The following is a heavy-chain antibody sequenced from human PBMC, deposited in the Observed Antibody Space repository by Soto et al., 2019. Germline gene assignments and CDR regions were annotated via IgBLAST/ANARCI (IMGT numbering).Heavy chain of an antibody. Sequence: SETLSLTCTVSDDSVSSDNYYWSWVRQPPGKGLEWIAFIYHTGHTTYNPSLKSRVTMSIDTSQNQFSVKLTSVTAADTAMYYCARIRGYSGNELYYFDYWGQGTLVTVS. CDR3: ARIRGYSGNELYYFDY. J-gene: IGHJ4*02. V-gene: IGHV4-61*01. D-gene: IGHD5-12*01. CDR2: IYHTGHT. CDR1: DDSVSSDNYY.